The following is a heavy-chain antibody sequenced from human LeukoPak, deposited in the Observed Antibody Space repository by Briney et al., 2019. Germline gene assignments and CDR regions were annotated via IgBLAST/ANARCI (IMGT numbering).Heavy chain of an antibody. V-gene: IGHV5-51*01. Sequence: GESLKISCKASGYSFTSNWIVWVRRMPGKGLEWMGIIYPGDSDTRYSPSFQGQVTISVDKSITTAYLQWSSLKASDTAMYFCARPAAGTAPYFDYWGQGTLVTVSS. CDR1: GYSFTSNW. CDR3: ARPAAGTAPYFDY. D-gene: IGHD6-19*01. J-gene: IGHJ4*02. CDR2: IYPGDSDT.